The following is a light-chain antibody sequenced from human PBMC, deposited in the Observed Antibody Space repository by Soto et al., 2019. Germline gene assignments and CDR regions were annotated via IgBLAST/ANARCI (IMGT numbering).Light chain of an antibody. V-gene: IGLV2-14*01. Sequence: QSVLTQPASVSGSPGQSITISCTGTSSDVGGYNYVSWYQQHPGKAPKLMIYEVSNRPSGVSNRFSGSKSGNTAYLTISGLQAEDQAEPFRFSFTTTSTHVFGTETKVTV. CDR1: SSDVGGYNY. J-gene: IGLJ1*01. CDR2: EVS. CDR3: FSFTTTSTHV.